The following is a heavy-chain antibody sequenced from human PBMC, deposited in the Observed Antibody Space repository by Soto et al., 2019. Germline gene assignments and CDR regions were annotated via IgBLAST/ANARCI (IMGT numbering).Heavy chain of an antibody. V-gene: IGHV4-4*02. Sequence: QVQLQESGPGLVEPSGTLSLTCAVSGASVSSPHWWSWVRQPPGKGLEWIGEIFHSGSTNHNPSLKRRVTISVDTSQNHFSLRLTSVTAADTAVYYCAASTGWWRLDYWGQGTLVTVSS. J-gene: IGHJ4*02. CDR2: IFHSGST. CDR1: GASVSSPHW. CDR3: AASTGWWRLDY. D-gene: IGHD6-19*01.